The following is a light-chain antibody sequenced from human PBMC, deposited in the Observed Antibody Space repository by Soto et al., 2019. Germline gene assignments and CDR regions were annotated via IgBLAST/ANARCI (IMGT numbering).Light chain of an antibody. CDR1: GSNVGNHY. CDR2: DDN. J-gene: IGLJ1*01. Sequence: QSVLTQPPSVSAAPGQKVTISCAGSGSNVGNHYVSWYQQLPGTAPKLHIYDDNKRPSGIPDRFSGSKSATSATLGITGLQTGDEADYYCGAWDDGLSAYVFGPGTKVTVL. V-gene: IGLV1-51*01. CDR3: GAWDDGLSAYV.